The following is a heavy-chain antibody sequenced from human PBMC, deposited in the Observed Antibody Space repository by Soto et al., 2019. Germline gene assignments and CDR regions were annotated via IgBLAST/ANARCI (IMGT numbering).Heavy chain of an antibody. CDR1: GGSISSGGYY. V-gene: IGHV4-31*03. D-gene: IGHD3-3*01. J-gene: IGHJ5*02. CDR3: ARDQVTIFGVVPTGWFDP. CDR2: IYYSGST. Sequence: SETLSLTCTVSGGSISSGGYYWSWIRQHPGKGLEWIGYIYYSGSTYYNPSLKSRVTISVDTSKNQFSLKLSSVTAADTAVYYCARDQVTIFGVVPTGWFDPWGQGTLVTVSS.